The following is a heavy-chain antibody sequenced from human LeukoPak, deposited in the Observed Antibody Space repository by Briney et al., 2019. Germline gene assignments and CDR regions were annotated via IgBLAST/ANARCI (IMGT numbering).Heavy chain of an antibody. CDR1: GFTFSSYW. J-gene: IGHJ4*02. Sequence: PGGSLRLSCAASGFTFSSYWMSWVRQAPGNGLEWVANIKQDGSERYYVDSVKGRFTVSRDNTKNSLYLQMNSLRAEDTALYYCATCRDVPAPWSFDYWGQGALVTVSS. D-gene: IGHD2-2*01. CDR2: IKQDGSER. CDR3: ATCRDVPAPWSFDY. V-gene: IGHV3-7*03.